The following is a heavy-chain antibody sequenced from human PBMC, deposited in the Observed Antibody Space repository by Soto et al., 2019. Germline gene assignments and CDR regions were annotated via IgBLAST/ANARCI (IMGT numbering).Heavy chain of an antibody. J-gene: IGHJ4*02. Sequence: ASVKVSCKASGYTFTSYGISWVRQAPGQGLEWMGWISAYNGNTNYAQKFQGRVTMTRDTSTSTVYMELSSLRSEDTAVYYCARGRITYYDILTGYPPKDLEGYWGQGTLVTVSS. V-gene: IGHV1-18*01. CDR2: ISAYNGNT. CDR1: GYTFTSYG. D-gene: IGHD3-9*01. CDR3: ARGRITYYDILTGYPPKDLEGY.